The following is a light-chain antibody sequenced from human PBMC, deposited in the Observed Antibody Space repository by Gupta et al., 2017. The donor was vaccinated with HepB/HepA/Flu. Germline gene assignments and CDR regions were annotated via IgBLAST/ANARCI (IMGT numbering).Light chain of an antibody. Sequence: VSGSPGQSITISCTGTSSDVGGYNYVSWYQQHPGKAPKLMIYDVSNRPSGVSNRFSGSQSGNTASLTISGLQAEDEADYYCSSYTSSSTRVFGGGTKLTVL. J-gene: IGLJ2*01. V-gene: IGLV2-14*03. CDR3: SSYTSSSTRV. CDR1: SSDVGGYNY. CDR2: DVS.